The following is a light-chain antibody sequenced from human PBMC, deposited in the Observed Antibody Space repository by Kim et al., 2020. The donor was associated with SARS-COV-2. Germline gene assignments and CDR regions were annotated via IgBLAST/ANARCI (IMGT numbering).Light chain of an antibody. Sequence: SITISCTGTSSDIGGYNYVSWYQQHPGEAPKLMIYDVSYRPSGVSNRFSGSKSGNTASLTISGLQAGDEADYYCSSYASSSSTTLGFGGGTQLTVL. V-gene: IGLV2-14*03. CDR3: SSYASSSSTTLG. CDR1: SSDIGGYNY. CDR2: DVS. J-gene: IGLJ3*02.